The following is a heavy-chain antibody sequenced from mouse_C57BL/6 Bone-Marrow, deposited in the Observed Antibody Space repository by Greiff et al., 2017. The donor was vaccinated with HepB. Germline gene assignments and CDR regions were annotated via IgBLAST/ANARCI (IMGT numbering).Heavy chain of an antibody. CDR1: GYTFTSYW. CDR3: ARLAGFAY. Sequence: VQLQQSGAELARPGASVKLSCKASGYTFTSYWMHWVKQRPGQGLEWIGMIHPNSGSTNYNEKFKSKATLTVDKSSSTAYMQLSSLTSEDSAVYYCARLAGFAYWGQGTLVTVSA. V-gene: IGHV1-64*01. J-gene: IGHJ3*01. CDR2: IHPNSGST.